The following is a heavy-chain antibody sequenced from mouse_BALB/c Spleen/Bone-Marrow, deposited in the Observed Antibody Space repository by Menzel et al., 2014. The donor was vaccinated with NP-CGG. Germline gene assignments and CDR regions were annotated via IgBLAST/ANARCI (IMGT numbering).Heavy chain of an antibody. CDR3: ARSADRYFDV. CDR2: LSYSGST. Sequence: VQLKESGPGLVKPSQSLSLTCTVTGYSITSDYAWNWIRQFPGNKLEWMGYLSYSGSTSYNPSLKSRISITRDTSKNQVFLQLDSLATEDTATYYCARSADRYFDVWGAGTTVTVSS. J-gene: IGHJ1*01. V-gene: IGHV3-2*02. CDR1: GYSITSDYA.